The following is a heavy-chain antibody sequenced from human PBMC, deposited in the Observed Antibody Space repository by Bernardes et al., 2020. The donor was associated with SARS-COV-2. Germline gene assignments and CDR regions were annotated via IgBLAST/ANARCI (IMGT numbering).Heavy chain of an antibody. CDR3: ARQIDSWHIVVVVSVPRGEPFYFES. V-gene: IGHV4-39*01. J-gene: IGHJ4*02. Sequence: SGTLYLTCTVSGDSMSSTRYYLGWMRPPPGKGRVWTGSNSYSGSSNYNTSPKRLATISADPSKQQFALKLSSVTAADTAVYCCARQIDSWHIVVVVSVPRGEPFYFESWGQGALVTVSS. D-gene: IGHD2-21*01. CDR1: GDSMSSTRYY. CDR2: NSYSGSS.